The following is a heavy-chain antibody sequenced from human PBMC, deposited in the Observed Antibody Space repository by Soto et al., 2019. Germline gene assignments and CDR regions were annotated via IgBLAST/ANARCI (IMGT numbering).Heavy chain of an antibody. D-gene: IGHD6-19*01. V-gene: IGHV6-1*01. CDR3: VREGGVAVAVYYGVDV. Sequence: SQTLSLTCANSGDSVSSNSAAWNWIRQSPSRGLEWLGRTYYRSKWYNDYAVSVKSRITINPDTSKNQFSLQLNSVTPEDTAVYYFVREGGVAVAVYYGVDVRGQGTTGTVSS. J-gene: IGHJ6*01. CDR1: GDSVSSNSAA. CDR2: TYYRSKWYN.